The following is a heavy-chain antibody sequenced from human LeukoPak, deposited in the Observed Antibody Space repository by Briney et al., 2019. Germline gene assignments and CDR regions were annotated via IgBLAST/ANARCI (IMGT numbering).Heavy chain of an antibody. J-gene: IGHJ6*02. V-gene: IGHV3-23*01. CDR2: ISGSGGST. CDR1: GFTFSSYA. CDR3: AKVSGSGSSYYYYYYGMDV. D-gene: IGHD3-10*01. Sequence: GSLRLSCAASGFTFSSYAMSWVRQAPGKGLEWVSAISGSGGSTYYADSVKGRFTISRDNSKNTLYLQMNSLRAEDTAVYYCAKVSGSGSSYYYYYYGMDVWGQGTTVTVSS.